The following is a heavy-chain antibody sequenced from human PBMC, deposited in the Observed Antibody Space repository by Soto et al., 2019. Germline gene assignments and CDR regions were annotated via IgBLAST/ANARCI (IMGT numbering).Heavy chain of an antibody. CDR1: GFTFGSYG. CDR2: ISYDGSNK. V-gene: IGHV3-30*03. J-gene: IGHJ4*02. Sequence: QVQLVESGGGVVQPGRSLRLSCAASGFTFGSYGMHWVRQAPGKGLEWVAVISYDGSNKYYADSVKGRFTISRDNSKNSLYRQMNSLFAEDTAVYYCARTYYDFWSGYYYFGYWGQGTMVIVSS. CDR3: ARTYYDFWSGYYYFGY. D-gene: IGHD3-3*01.